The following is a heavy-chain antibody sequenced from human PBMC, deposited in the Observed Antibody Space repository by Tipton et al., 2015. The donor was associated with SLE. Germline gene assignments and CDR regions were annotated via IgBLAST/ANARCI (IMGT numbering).Heavy chain of an antibody. D-gene: IGHD1-26*01. V-gene: IGHV3-9*01. CDR1: GFTFDDYA. Sequence: SLRLSCAASGFTFDDYAMHWVRQAPGKGLEWVSGISWNSGSIGYADSVKGRFTISRDNAKNSLYLQMNSLGAEDTALYYCAKEDPFGFGPSWELEGAYFQHWGQGTLVTVSS. CDR2: ISWNSGSI. CDR3: AKEDPFGFGPSWELEGAYFQH. J-gene: IGHJ1*01.